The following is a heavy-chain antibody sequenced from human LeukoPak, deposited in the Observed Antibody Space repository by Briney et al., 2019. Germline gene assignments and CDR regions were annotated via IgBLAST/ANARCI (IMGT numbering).Heavy chain of an antibody. CDR1: GFTFSSYS. V-gene: IGHV3-21*01. D-gene: IGHD6-19*01. J-gene: IGHJ4*02. Sequence: PGGSLRLSCAASGFTFSSYSTNWVRQAPGKGLEWVSSISSSSSYIYYADSVKGRFTISRDNAKNTLYLQMNSLRAEDTAVYYCARVMVYSSGWYDYFDYWGQGALVTVSS. CDR2: ISSSSSYI. CDR3: ARVMVYSSGWYDYFDY.